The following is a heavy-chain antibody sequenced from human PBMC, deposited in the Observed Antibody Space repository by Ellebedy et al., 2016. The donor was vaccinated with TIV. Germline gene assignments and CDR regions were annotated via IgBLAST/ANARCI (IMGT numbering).Heavy chain of an antibody. D-gene: IGHD3-10*01. CDR2: IHSGGYT. CDR1: GGSISSSSYY. V-gene: IGHV3-53*01. CDR3: ARAGTPGPLYYFDY. J-gene: IGHJ4*02. Sequence: PSETLSLTCTVSGGSISSSSYYWGWIRQSPGKGLEWVSVIHSGGYTYYADSVKGRFTISRDNSQNTLYLQMNSLRVEDTAVYYCARAGTPGPLYYFDYWGQGTLVTVSS.